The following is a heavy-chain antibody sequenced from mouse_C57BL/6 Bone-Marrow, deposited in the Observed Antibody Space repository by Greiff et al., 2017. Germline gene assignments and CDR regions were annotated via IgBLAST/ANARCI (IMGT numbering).Heavy chain of an antibody. CDR2: IHPNSGST. J-gene: IGHJ1*03. D-gene: IGHD2-4*01. Sequence: QVQLQQPGAELVKPGASVKLSCKASGYTFTSYWMHWVKQRPGQGLEWIGMIHPNSGSTNYNEKFKSKATLTVDKSSSTAYMQLNSLTSEDAAVDYCARDDCYKDGWGTGTTLTVSS. CDR1: GYTFTSYW. CDR3: ARDDCYKDG. V-gene: IGHV1-64*01.